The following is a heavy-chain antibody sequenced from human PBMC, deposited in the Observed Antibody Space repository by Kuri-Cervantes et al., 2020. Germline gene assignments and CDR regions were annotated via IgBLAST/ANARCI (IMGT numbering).Heavy chain of an antibody. J-gene: IGHJ4*02. CDR3: TRDLKWLRPTGFDY. Sequence: GESLKISCAAPGFTVSSNYMSWVRQAPGKGLEWVSVIYSGGSTYYADSVKGRFTISRDNSKNTLYLQVNSLKTEDTAVYYCTRDLKWLRPTGFDYWGQGTLVTVSS. CDR1: GFTVSSNY. D-gene: IGHD5-12*01. CDR2: IYSGGST. V-gene: IGHV3-53*01.